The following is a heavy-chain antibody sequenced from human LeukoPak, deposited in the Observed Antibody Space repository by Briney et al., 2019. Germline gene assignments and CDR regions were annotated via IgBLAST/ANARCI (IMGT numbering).Heavy chain of an antibody. CDR3: ARDMTTATTCYLQH. CDR2: ISSSSNYI. Sequence: GGSLRLSCAASGFTFSTYSMNWVRQAPGKGLEWVSSISSSSNYIYYAGSVKGRFSISRDDAKNSLFLQMNGLRAEDTAVYYCARDMTTATTCYLQHWGQGTLVTVSS. D-gene: IGHD4-17*01. J-gene: IGHJ1*01. V-gene: IGHV3-21*01. CDR1: GFTFSTYS.